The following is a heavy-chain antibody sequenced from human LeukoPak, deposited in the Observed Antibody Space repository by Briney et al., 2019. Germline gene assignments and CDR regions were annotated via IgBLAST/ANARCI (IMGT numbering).Heavy chain of an antibody. Sequence: GGSLRLSCAASGFTFSSYAMHWVRQAPGKGLEWVAVISYDGSNKYYADSVKGRFTISRDNSKNTLYLQMNSLRAEDTAVYYCAKVSGIVVVPAAKADYWGQGTLVTVSS. J-gene: IGHJ4*02. D-gene: IGHD2-2*01. CDR3: AKVSGIVVVPAAKADY. CDR1: GFTFSSYA. CDR2: ISYDGSNK. V-gene: IGHV3-30-3*01.